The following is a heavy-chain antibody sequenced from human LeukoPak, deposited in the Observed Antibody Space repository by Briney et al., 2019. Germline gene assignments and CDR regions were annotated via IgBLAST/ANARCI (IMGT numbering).Heavy chain of an antibody. CDR3: AKDFYDFAY. CDR2: ISANGGST. D-gene: IGHD2/OR15-2a*01. V-gene: IGHV3-23*01. J-gene: IGHJ4*02. Sequence: GGSLRLSCTASGFTFSTYAMTWVRQAPGKGLEWVSTISANGGSTYYADSVKGRFSISRDNSRNTVWLQMNSLRAEDTAVYYCAKDFYDFAYWGQGTLVIVSS. CDR1: GFTFSTYA.